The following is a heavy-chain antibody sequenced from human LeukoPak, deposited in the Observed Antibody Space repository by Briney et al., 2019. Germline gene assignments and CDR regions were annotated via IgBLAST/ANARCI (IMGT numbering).Heavy chain of an antibody. CDR2: IYYTGST. Sequence: SETLSLTCSVSGDSIRSFFWSWIRQPPGKGLEWIGYIYYTGSTNYNPSLKSRVAISVDTSKNQFSLNLTSVTAADTAVYYCARGMAAVETRARNYYMDVWGEGTTVTVSS. J-gene: IGHJ6*03. V-gene: IGHV4-59*01. D-gene: IGHD6-13*01. CDR3: ARGMAAVETRARNYYMDV. CDR1: GDSIRSFF.